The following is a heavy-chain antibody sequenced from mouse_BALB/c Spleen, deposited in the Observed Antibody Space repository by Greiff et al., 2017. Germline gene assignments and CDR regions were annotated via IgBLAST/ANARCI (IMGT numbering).Heavy chain of an antibody. D-gene: IGHD2-10*01. CDR3: TRETYYGNYGDY. Sequence: EVHLVESGGGLVKPGGSLKLSCAASGFTFSSYTMSWVRQTPEKRLEWVATISSGGSYTYYPDSVKGRFTISRDNAKNTLYLQMSSLKSEDTAMYYCTRETYYGNYGDYWGQGTTLTVSS. J-gene: IGHJ2*01. CDR1: GFTFSSYT. V-gene: IGHV5-6-4*01. CDR2: ISSGGSYT.